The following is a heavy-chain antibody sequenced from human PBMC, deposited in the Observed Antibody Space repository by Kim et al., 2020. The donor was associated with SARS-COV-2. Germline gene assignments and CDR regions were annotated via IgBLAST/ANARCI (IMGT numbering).Heavy chain of an antibody. D-gene: IGHD3-3*01. J-gene: IGHJ5*02. CDR1: GGSFSGYY. V-gene: IGHV4-34*01. CDR2: INHSGST. CDR3: ARTDYDFWSGPPRDP. Sequence: SETLSLTCAVYGGSFSGYYWSWIRQPPGKGLEWIGEINHSGSTNYNPSLKSRVTISVDTSKNQFSLKLSSVTAADTAVYYCARTDYDFWSGPPRDPWGQGTLVTVSS.